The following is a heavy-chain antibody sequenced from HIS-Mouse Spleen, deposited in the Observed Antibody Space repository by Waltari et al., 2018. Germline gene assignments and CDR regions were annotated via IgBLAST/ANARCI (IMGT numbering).Heavy chain of an antibody. V-gene: IGHV4-39*07. D-gene: IGHD6-13*01. Sequence: QLQLQESGPGLVKPSETLSLTCTVSGGSISSSSYYCGWIRQPPGKGLEWIGSIYYSGSTYYNPSLKSRVTISVDTSKNQFSLKLSFVTAADTAVYYCAREIPYSSSWYDWYFDLWGRGTLVTVSS. CDR2: IYYSGST. CDR1: GGSISSSSYY. J-gene: IGHJ2*01. CDR3: AREIPYSSSWYDWYFDL.